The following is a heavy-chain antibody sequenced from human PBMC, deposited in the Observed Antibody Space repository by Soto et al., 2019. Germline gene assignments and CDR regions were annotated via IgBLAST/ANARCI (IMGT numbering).Heavy chain of an antibody. Sequence: ASVKVSCKASGYTFTSYGISWVRQAPGQGLEWMGWISAYNGNTNYAQKLQGRVTMTTDTSTSTAYMELRSRRSDDTAVYYCARGCSGGSCYSGKVYFDYWGQGTLVTVSS. V-gene: IGHV1-18*01. D-gene: IGHD2-15*01. J-gene: IGHJ4*02. CDR2: ISAYNGNT. CDR3: ARGCSGGSCYSGKVYFDY. CDR1: GYTFTSYG.